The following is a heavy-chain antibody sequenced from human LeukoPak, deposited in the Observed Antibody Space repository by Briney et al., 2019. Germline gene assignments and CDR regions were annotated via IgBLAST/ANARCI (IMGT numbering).Heavy chain of an antibody. CDR3: ASSAEELRDLKVDP. Sequence: GGSLRLSCAASGFTFSTYWMHWVRQAPGKGLEWVANIKQDGSEKYYVDSVKGRFTISRDNAKNSLYLQMNSLRAEDTAVYYCASSAEELRDLKVDPWGQGTLVTVSS. V-gene: IGHV3-7*01. CDR2: IKQDGSEK. J-gene: IGHJ5*02. D-gene: IGHD3-10*01. CDR1: GFTFSTYW.